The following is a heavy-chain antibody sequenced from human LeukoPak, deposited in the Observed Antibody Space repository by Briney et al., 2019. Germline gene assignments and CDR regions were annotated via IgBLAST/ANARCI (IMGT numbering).Heavy chain of an antibody. CDR1: GYSFTSHW. V-gene: IGHV5-51*01. CDR2: VYPGDSDT. J-gene: IGHJ4*02. D-gene: IGHD1-26*01. Sequence: GESLKISCKGSGYSFTSHWIGWVRQMPGKGLEWMGIVYPGDSDTRYSSSFQGQVTISADKSIGTAYLQWSSLKASDTAMYYCATTNTGSYVEYWGQGTLVTVSS. CDR3: ATTNTGSYVEY.